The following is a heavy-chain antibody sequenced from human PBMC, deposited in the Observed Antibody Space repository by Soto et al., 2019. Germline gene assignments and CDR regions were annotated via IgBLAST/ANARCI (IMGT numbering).Heavy chain of an antibody. J-gene: IGHJ3*02. CDR3: NAGIGDM. CDR2: INTKTDGGTI. CDR1: GFTFSNAW. D-gene: IGHD6-13*01. V-gene: IGHV3-15*01. Sequence: EVQLVESGGGLVKPGGSLRLSCVASGFTFSNAWMSWVRQAPGKGLEWVGRINTKTDGGTIDYAAPVKGRFTISRDDSKNTLYLQMKSLKSEDTAVYHCNAGIGDMCGQGTTVIVS.